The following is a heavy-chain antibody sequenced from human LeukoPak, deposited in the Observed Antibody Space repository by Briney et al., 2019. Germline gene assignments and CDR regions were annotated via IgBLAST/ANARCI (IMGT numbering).Heavy chain of an antibody. Sequence: SVKVSCKASGGTFSSYAISWVRQAPGQGLEWMGRIIPIFGTANYAQKFQGRVTNTTDESTSTAYMELSSLRSEDTAVYYCARDRTAPRTLWFDPWGQGTLVTVSS. V-gene: IGHV1-69*05. CDR3: ARDRTAPRTLWFDP. J-gene: IGHJ5*02. CDR1: GGTFSSYA. D-gene: IGHD5-18*01. CDR2: IIPIFGTA.